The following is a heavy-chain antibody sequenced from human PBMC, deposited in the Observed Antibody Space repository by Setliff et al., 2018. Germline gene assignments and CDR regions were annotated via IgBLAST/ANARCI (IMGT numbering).Heavy chain of an antibody. V-gene: IGHV3-21*01. CDR3: ARDLIRGAPNWFDP. J-gene: IGHJ5*02. CDR1: GFNFNTYT. CDR2: ISGAGNYI. D-gene: IGHD3-10*01. Sequence: GSLRLSCAASGFNFNTYTMSWVRQAPGKGLEWVSAISGAGNYINYIDSVRGRFTISRDNAKNSVYLQMNSLRAEDTAVYYCARDLIRGAPNWFDPWGQGTLVTVS.